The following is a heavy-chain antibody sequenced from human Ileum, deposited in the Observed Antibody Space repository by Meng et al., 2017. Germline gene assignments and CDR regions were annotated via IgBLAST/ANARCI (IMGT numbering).Heavy chain of an antibody. V-gene: IGHV4-39*01. CDR2: ICYSGNT. Sequence: QLKLRESGPGLVKPSGTLPLMCTVPGVSINSSCHCCDWLRQPPGKGLGWIGSICYSGNTYYNPSLKSRVSMSVDTSKKQISLKMNSVTAADTAVYYCARRTGEVDLLDYWGQGTLVTVSS. CDR1: GVSINSSCHC. J-gene: IGHJ4*02. CDR3: ARRTGEVDLLDY. D-gene: IGHD7-27*01.